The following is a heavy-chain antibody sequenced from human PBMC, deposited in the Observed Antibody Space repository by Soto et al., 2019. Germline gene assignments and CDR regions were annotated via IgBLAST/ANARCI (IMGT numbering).Heavy chain of an antibody. J-gene: IGHJ4*02. CDR1: GGSISSGDYY. Sequence: SETLSLTCTVSGGSISSGDYYWSWIRQPPGKGLEWIGYILYSRTTNYNPSLESRLTISVDTSKNQFSLKLTSVTAADTAVYYCARNGALDYWGRGTLVTVSS. CDR2: ILYSRTT. D-gene: IGHD2-8*01. V-gene: IGHV4-30-4*01. CDR3: ARNGALDY.